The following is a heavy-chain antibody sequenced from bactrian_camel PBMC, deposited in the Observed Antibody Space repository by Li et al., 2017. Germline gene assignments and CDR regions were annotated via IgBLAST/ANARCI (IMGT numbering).Heavy chain of an antibody. V-gene: IGHV3S6*01. CDR3: ATLSAGAFDY. CDR1: GFSLSNNW. Sequence: QVQLVESGGGSVQAGGSLRLSCVASGFSLSNNWIHWVRQAPGKGLEWVSMIFRDGTVLFYVDSVKGRYTISRENAKNTVYLQMNNLKSEDTALYYCATLSAGAFDYWGQGTQVTVS. CDR2: IFRDGTVL. J-gene: IGHJ6*01.